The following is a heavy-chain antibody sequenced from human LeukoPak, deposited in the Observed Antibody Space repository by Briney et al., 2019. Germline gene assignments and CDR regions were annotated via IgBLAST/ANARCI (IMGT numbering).Heavy chain of an antibody. V-gene: IGHV3-53*05. D-gene: IGHD3-3*01. CDR2: VFAGGST. J-gene: IGHJ4*02. CDR3: AREGYYDFWSSAKGSYFDY. Sequence: PGGSLRLSCAASGFIVSSNYMNWVRQAPGKGLEWVSVVFAGGSTYSADSVKGRFTFSRDNSKNTLYLQMNSLRAEDTAVYYCAREGYYDFWSSAKGSYFDYWGQGTLVTVSS. CDR1: GFIVSSNY.